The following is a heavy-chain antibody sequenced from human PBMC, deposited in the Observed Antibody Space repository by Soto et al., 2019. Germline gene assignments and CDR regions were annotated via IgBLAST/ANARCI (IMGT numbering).Heavy chain of an antibody. V-gene: IGHV4-34*01. D-gene: IGHD3-3*01. CDR2: INHSGST. CDR3: ERGKCITTFGVVIVGSSWYYFDY. Sequence: QVQLQQWGAGLLKPSETLSLTCAVYGGSFSGYYWSWIRQPPGKGLEWIGEINHSGSTNYNPSLKNRITISVDTPKIQFSLNLSSVTAADTAVYDCERGKCITTFGVVIVGSSWYYFDYWGQGTLVTVSS. J-gene: IGHJ4*02. CDR1: GGSFSGYY.